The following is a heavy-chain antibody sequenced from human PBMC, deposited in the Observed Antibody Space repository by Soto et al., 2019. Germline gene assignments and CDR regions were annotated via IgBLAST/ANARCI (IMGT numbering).Heavy chain of an antibody. CDR3: ARGGVLLWFGEPLDS. Sequence: QVQLVQSGAEVKKPGASVKVSCKASGYPFTRYGITWVRQAPGQGLEWMGWISAYSGNTNYAHNRRGRVTMTADTSTSTAYMERSSLRSDDAAVYYCARGGVLLWFGEPLDSWGQGTLVTVSS. CDR1: GYPFTRYG. CDR2: ISAYSGNT. D-gene: IGHD3-10*01. V-gene: IGHV1-18*01. J-gene: IGHJ4*02.